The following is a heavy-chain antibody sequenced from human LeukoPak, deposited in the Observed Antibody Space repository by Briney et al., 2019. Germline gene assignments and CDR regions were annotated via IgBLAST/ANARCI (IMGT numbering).Heavy chain of an antibody. CDR1: GFTFSSYS. V-gene: IGHV3-48*01. J-gene: IGHJ6*03. Sequence: PGGSLRLSCGASGFTFSSYSMNWVRQAQGRGLEWVSYISRGSGTIYYADSVKGRFTISRDNAKNSLYVQMNSLRAEDTAVYYCARDSVQDSYYYYMDVWGKGTTVTVSS. CDR2: ISRGSGTI. D-gene: IGHD1-1*01. CDR3: ARDSVQDSYYYYMDV.